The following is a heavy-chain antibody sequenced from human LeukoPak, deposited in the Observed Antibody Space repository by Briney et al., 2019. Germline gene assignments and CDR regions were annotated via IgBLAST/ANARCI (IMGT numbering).Heavy chain of an antibody. CDR2: ISSSSSYI. J-gene: IGHJ4*02. Sequence: PGGSLRLSCAASGFTFSSYSMNWVRQAPGKGLEWVSSISSSSSYIYYADSVKGRFTISRDNAKNSLYLQMNSLRAEDTAVYYCARDLANDGSGYFDSWGQGSLVTVSS. D-gene: IGHD3-22*01. CDR3: ARDLANDGSGYFDS. CDR1: GFTFSSYS. V-gene: IGHV3-21*01.